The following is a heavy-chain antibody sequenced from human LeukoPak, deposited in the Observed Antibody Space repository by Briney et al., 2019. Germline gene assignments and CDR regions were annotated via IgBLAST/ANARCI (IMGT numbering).Heavy chain of an antibody. J-gene: IGHJ4*02. V-gene: IGHV4-59*01. D-gene: IGHD3-10*01. CDR3: ARDGTYYGSGSYDY. CDR2: IYYSGST. CDR1: GGSISSYY. Sequence: SETLSLTCTVSGGSISSYYWSWIRQPPGKGLEWIGYIYYSGSTNYNPSLKSRVTISVDTSKNQFSLKLSSVTAADTAVYYCARDGTYYGSGSYDYWGQGTLVTVSP.